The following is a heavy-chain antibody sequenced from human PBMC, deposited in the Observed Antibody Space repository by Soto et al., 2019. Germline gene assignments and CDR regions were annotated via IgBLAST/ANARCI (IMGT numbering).Heavy chain of an antibody. CDR3: ARHYNILTGYDY. CDR1: GYSFTSYW. CDR2: IDPSDSYT. J-gene: IGHJ4*02. V-gene: IGHV5-10-1*01. Sequence: HGESLKISCKGSGYSFTSYWISWVRQMPGKGLEWMGRIDPSDSYTNYSPSFQGHVTISADKSISTAYLQWSSLKASDTAMYYCARHYNILTGYDYWGQGTLVTVSS. D-gene: IGHD3-9*01.